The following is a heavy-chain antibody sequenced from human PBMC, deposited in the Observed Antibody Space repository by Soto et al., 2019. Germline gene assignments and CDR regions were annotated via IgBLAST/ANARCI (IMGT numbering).Heavy chain of an antibody. CDR3: ARGGEWLPEY. D-gene: IGHD3-16*01. Sequence: QVQLQESGPGLVKPSETLSLTCIVSGDSINNYFWWSWIRQPPGKGLEWVGNIHYSGSTTYNPSLRSRLSISVGTPKNQISQKLSSVTAGETAVYFCARGGEWLPEYWGQGTLVTVSS. J-gene: IGHJ4*02. CDR2: IHYSGST. CDR1: GDSINNYF. V-gene: IGHV4-59*01.